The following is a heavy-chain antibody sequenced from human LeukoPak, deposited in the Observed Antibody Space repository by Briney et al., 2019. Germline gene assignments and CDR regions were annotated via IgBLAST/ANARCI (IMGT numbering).Heavy chain of an antibody. CDR1: GGSISSYY. Sequence: SETLSLTCTVSGGSISSYYWSWIRQPPGKGLEWIGEINHSGSTNYNPSLKSRVTISVDTSKNQFSLKLSSVTAADTAVYYCARGYYDSSGYYQIDYWGQGTLVTVSS. D-gene: IGHD3-22*01. CDR2: INHSGST. V-gene: IGHV4-34*01. J-gene: IGHJ4*02. CDR3: ARGYYDSSGYYQIDY.